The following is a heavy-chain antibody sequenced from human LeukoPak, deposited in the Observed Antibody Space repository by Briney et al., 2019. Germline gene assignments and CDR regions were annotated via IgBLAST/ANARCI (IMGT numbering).Heavy chain of an antibody. CDR1: GFTFSSYA. D-gene: IGHD3-22*01. J-gene: IGHJ4*02. V-gene: IGHV3-23*01. CDR3: AKDLRYYYDSSGYYLPYFDF. Sequence: PGGSLRLCCAASGFTFSSYAMSWVRQAPGKGLEWVSAISGRGDGTYYADSVKGRFTISRDNSKNTLYLQMNSLRAEDAAVYYCAKDLRYYYDSSGYYLPYFDFWGQGTLVTVSS. CDR2: ISGRGDGT.